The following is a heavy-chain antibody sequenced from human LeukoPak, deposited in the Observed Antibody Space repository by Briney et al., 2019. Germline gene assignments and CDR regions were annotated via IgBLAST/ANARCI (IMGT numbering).Heavy chain of an antibody. Sequence: SETLSLTCTVSGGSISSYYWSWIRQPPGKGLEWIGYIYYSGSTNYNPSLKSRVTISVDKSKNQFSLKLSSVTAADTAVYYCARVLFGEPHPDYWGQGTLVTVSS. CDR3: ARVLFGEPHPDY. J-gene: IGHJ4*02. CDR1: GGSISSYY. V-gene: IGHV4-59*12. CDR2: IYYSGST. D-gene: IGHD3-10*02.